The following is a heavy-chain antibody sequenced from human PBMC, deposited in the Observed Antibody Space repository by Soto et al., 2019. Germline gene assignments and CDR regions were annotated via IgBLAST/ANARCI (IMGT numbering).Heavy chain of an antibody. V-gene: IGHV4-30-2*01. CDR3: ARCDDYGDYYFDY. CDR1: GGSISSGGYS. D-gene: IGHD4-17*01. J-gene: IGHJ4*02. Sequence: QLQLQESGSGLVKPSQTLSLTCAVSGGSISSGGYSWSWIRQPPGKGLEWIGYIYHSGSTFYNPSLKSRVXKSXDXYKNQFSLKLSSVTAADTAVYYCARCDDYGDYYFDYWGQGTLVTVSS. CDR2: IYHSGST.